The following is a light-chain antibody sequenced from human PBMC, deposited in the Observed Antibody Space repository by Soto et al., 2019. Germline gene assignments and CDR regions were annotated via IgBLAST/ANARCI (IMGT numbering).Light chain of an antibody. V-gene: IGLV2-14*03. CDR1: IDDVGAYNY. CDR2: DVN. J-gene: IGLJ1*01. CDR3: SSHTSTYSLV. Sequence: QSALTQPASVSGSPGQSITISCTGTIDDVGAYNYVSWYQQRPGSAPQLIMYDVNNRPSGASHRFSGSKSGHTAYLTISGLQSDDEANYHCSSHTSTYSLVFGTGTKLTVL.